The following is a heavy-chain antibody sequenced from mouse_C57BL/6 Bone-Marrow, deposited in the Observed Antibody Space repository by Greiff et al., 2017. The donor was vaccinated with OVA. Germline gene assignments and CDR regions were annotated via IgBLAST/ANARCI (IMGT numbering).Heavy chain of an antibody. V-gene: IGHV2-2*01. D-gene: IGHD4-1*01. Sequence: VQGVESGPGLVQPSQSLSITCTVSGFSLTSYGVHWVRQSPGKGLEWLGVIWRGGSTDYNAAFISRLSISKDNSKSQVFFKMNSLQADDTAIYYCARNRDWDWFAYWGQGTLVTVSA. J-gene: IGHJ3*01. CDR2: IWRGGST. CDR3: ARNRDWDWFAY. CDR1: GFSLTSYG.